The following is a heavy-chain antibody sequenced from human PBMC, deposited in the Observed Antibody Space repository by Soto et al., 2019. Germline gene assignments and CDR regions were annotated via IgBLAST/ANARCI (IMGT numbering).Heavy chain of an antibody. V-gene: IGHV3-30-3*01. CDR2: IAYDGSNK. CDR1: GFTFSSYA. Sequence: QVQLVESGGGVVQPGRSLRLSCAASGFTFSSYAMHWVRQAPGKGLEWVAVIAYDGSNKYYADSVKGRFTISRDNSKNTLYLQMNSLRAEDTAVYYCARERDVYNSFDYWGQGTLVTVSS. D-gene: IGHD1-1*01. CDR3: ARERDVYNSFDY. J-gene: IGHJ4*02.